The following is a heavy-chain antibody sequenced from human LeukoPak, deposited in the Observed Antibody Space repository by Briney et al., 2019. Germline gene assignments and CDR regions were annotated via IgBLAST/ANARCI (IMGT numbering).Heavy chain of an antibody. J-gene: IGHJ4*02. V-gene: IGHV1-46*01. Sequence: ASVKVSCKASGYTFTGYYMHWVRQAPGQGLEWMGIINPSGGSTSYAQKFQGRVTMTRDTSTSTVYMELSSLRSEDTAVYYCARDRQLWTQYDYWGQGTLVTVSS. D-gene: IGHD5-18*01. CDR1: GYTFTGYY. CDR3: ARDRQLWTQYDY. CDR2: INPSGGST.